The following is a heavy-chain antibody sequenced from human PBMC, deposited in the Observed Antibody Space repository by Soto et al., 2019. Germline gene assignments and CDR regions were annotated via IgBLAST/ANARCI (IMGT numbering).Heavy chain of an antibody. Sequence: EVQLVASVGGLVQPGGSLRLSCAASGFTFSMYWMHWVRQEPGKWLLWVSRINGDGTDTTYADYVKVRFTISRDNAKNTVELQMQGLRAAYTAVYYCAMEVGRGSGSYYLDYWGQQTLVTVSS. CDR2: INGDGTDT. V-gene: IGHV3-74*03. D-gene: IGHD3-16*01. J-gene: IGHJ4*02. CDR1: GFTFSMYW. CDR3: AMEVGRGSGSYYLDY.